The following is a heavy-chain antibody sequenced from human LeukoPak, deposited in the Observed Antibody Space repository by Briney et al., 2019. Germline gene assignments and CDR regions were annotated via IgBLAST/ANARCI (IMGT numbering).Heavy chain of an antibody. J-gene: IGHJ4*02. D-gene: IGHD5-18*01. CDR2: IYYSGNT. V-gene: IGHV4-39*07. CDR3: ASYKTAMANFDH. CDR1: GGSISSSSYY. Sequence: SETLSLTCTVSGGSISSSSYYWAWIRQPPGKGLEWIGNIYYSGNTYYNPSLKSRVTISVDTSKNQFSLKLSSVTAADTAVYYCASYKTAMANFDHWGQGTLVTVSS.